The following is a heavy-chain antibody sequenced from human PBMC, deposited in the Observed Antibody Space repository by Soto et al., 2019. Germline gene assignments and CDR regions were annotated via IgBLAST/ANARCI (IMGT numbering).Heavy chain of an antibody. J-gene: IGHJ4*02. Sequence: EVQLLESGGGLVQPGGSLRLSCAASGFTFSSYAMSWVRQAPGKGLEWVSAISGSGGSTYYADSVKGRFTISRDNSKNTLYLQMYSLRAEETAVYYCAKDVVSTVATSLYYFDYWGQGTLVTVSS. CDR1: GFTFSSYA. D-gene: IGHD5-12*01. CDR3: AKDVVSTVATSLYYFDY. V-gene: IGHV3-23*01. CDR2: ISGSGGST.